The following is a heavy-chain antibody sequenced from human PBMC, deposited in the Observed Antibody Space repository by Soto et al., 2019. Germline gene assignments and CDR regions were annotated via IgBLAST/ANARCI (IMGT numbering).Heavy chain of an antibody. CDR3: ANDLKSRYFAYGMDV. V-gene: IGHV3-23*01. CDR1: GFTFSSYA. D-gene: IGHD3-9*01. J-gene: IGHJ6*02. CDR2: IGGST. Sequence: EVQLLESGGGLVQPGGSLRLSCEASGFTFSSYAMSWVRQAPGKGLEWVSTIGGSTYYADSVKGRFTISRDISKNMLYLQMNSLRAEDTAVYHCANDLKSRYFAYGMDVWGQGTTVTVSS.